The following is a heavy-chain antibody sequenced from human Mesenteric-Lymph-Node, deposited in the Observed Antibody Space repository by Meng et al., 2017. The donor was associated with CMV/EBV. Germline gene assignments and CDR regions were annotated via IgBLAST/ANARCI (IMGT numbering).Heavy chain of an antibody. D-gene: IGHD3-16*01. J-gene: IGHJ4*02. V-gene: IGHV4-59*01. CDR3: ARSRASLGY. CDR2: IYYSGRP. Sequence: GSLRLSCTVSGGSISSYYWSWIRQPPGKGLEWIGYIYYSGRPNYNPSLKSRVTISVDTSKNQFSLKLSSVTAADTAVYYCARSRASLGYWGQGTLVTVSS. CDR1: GGSISSYY.